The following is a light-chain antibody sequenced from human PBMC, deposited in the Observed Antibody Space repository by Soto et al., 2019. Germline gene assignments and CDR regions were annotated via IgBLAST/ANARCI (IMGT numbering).Light chain of an antibody. V-gene: IGKV1-33*01. CDR3: QQYDVLPPYT. J-gene: IGKJ2*01. CDR1: QDIKDF. Sequence: DIQMTQSPSSLSASVGDRVTITCQASQDIKDFLNWYQQKPGKAPKLLIYDASNLEPGVPSRFSGRGYGTDCTFTIASLQPEDIATYYCQQYDVLPPYTFGQGTKLEIK. CDR2: DAS.